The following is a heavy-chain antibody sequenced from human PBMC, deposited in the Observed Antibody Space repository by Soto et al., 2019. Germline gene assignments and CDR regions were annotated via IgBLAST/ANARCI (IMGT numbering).Heavy chain of an antibody. J-gene: IGHJ4*02. Sequence: GGPLRLSCATSGFTFSSYEMNWVRQAPGKGLEWVSHISSGGSSIYYADSVKGRFTISRDNAKNSVYLQMNSLRAEDTAVYYCARDIGVGPAGFDYWGQGTLVTVSS. CDR2: ISSGGSSI. D-gene: IGHD2-2*01. V-gene: IGHV3-48*03. CDR1: GFTFSSYE. CDR3: ARDIGVGPAGFDY.